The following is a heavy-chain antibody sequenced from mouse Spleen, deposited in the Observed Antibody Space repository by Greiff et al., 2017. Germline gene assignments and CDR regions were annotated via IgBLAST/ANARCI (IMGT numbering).Heavy chain of an antibody. CDR3: ARHEDYRYDGDWFAY. CDR2: ISSGGGNT. J-gene: IGHJ3*01. V-gene: IGHV5-9-3*01. D-gene: IGHD2-14*01. CDR1: GFTFSSYA. Sequence: EVQVVESGGGLVKLGGSLKLSCAASGFTFSSYAMSWVRQTPEKRLEWVATISSGGGNTYYPDSVKGRFTISRDNAKNTLYLQMSSLKSEDTAMYYCARHEDYRYDGDWFAYWGQGTLVTVSA.